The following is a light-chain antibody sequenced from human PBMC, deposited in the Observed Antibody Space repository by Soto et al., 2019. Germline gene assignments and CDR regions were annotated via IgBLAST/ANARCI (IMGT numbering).Light chain of an antibody. Sequence: QSALAQPASVSGCPGQSITISCTGTSSDVGGYNYVSWYRQHPGKAPKLMIYEVSNRPSGFSNRFSGSKSGNTASLTISGLRAEDEADYYCSSYTSSSTLYVFGTGTKVTV. J-gene: IGLJ1*01. CDR2: EVS. CDR3: SSYTSSSTLYV. V-gene: IGLV2-14*01. CDR1: SSDVGGYNY.